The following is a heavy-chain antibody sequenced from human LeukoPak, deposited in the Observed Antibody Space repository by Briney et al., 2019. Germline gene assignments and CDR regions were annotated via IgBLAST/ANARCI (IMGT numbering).Heavy chain of an antibody. CDR3: AKGPYYDILTGCDY. CDR1: GFTFDDYA. Sequence: GGSLRLSCAASGFTFDDYAMHWVRQAPGKGLEWVSGISWNSGSIGYADSVKGRFIISRDNAKNSLYLQMNSLRAEDTALYYCAKGPYYDILTGCDYWGQGTLVTVSS. CDR2: ISWNSGSI. D-gene: IGHD3-9*01. V-gene: IGHV3-9*01. J-gene: IGHJ4*02.